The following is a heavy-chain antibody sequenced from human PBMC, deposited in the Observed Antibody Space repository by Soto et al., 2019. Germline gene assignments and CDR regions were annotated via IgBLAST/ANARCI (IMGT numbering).Heavy chain of an antibody. Sequence: EVQLLESGGGLVQPGGSPRLSCAASGFTFSSYAMSWVRQAPGKGLEWVSAISNSGSSTYYAESVKGRFTISRDNSKNTLYLQMNSVRAEDTAVYYCAKVIVGDTGARGLDFWGQGTLVTVSS. CDR3: AKVIVGDTGARGLDF. J-gene: IGHJ4*02. CDR2: ISNSGSST. CDR1: GFTFSSYA. D-gene: IGHD1-26*01. V-gene: IGHV3-23*01.